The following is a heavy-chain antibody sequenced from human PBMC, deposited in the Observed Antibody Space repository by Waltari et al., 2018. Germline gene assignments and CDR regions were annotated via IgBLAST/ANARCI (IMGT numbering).Heavy chain of an antibody. CDR1: GFTFSSYS. D-gene: IGHD6-13*01. J-gene: IGHJ6*03. Sequence: EVQLVESGGGLVQPGGSLRLSCAASGFTFSSYSMNWVRQAPGKGLEWVSYISSSSSTIYYADSVKGRFTISRDNAKNSLYLQMNSLRAEDTAVYYCARVSRSSPDYYYYYYMDVWGKGTTVTVSS. CDR3: ARVSRSSPDYYYYYYMDV. V-gene: IGHV3-48*04. CDR2: ISSSSSTI.